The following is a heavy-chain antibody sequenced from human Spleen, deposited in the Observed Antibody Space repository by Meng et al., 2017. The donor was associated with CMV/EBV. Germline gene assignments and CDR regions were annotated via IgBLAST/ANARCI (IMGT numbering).Heavy chain of an antibody. J-gene: IGHJ4*02. D-gene: IGHD1-7*01. Sequence: CAASGFPFSNAWMSWVRQAPGKGLEWVGRIKSKTDGGTTDYAAPVKGRFTISRDDSKNTLYLQMNSLKTEDTAVYYCTTDYNWNYADWGQGTLVTVSS. CDR3: TTDYNWNYAD. V-gene: IGHV3-15*01. CDR2: IKSKTDGGTT. CDR1: GFPFSNAW.